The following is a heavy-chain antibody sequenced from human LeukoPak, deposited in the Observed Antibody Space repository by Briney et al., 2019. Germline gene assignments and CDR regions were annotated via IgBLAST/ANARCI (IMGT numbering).Heavy chain of an antibody. CDR3: VRHDLAARPCYFDY. Sequence: SETLSLTCTVSGGSISSYYWSWIRQPPGKGLEWIGYIYYSGSTNYNPSLKSRVTISVDTSKNQFSLKLSSVTAADTAVYYCVRHDLAARPCYFDYWGQGILVTVSS. D-gene: IGHD6-6*01. CDR2: IYYSGST. CDR1: GGSISSYY. J-gene: IGHJ4*02. V-gene: IGHV4-59*08.